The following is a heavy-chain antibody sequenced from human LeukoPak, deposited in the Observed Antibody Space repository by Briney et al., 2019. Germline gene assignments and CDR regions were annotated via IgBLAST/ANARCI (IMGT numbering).Heavy chain of an antibody. Sequence: SETLSLTCAVSGGSFSSSSWWSWVRQPPGKGLEWIGEIYHSGSTYYNPSLKSRVTISVDTSKNQFSLKPSSVTAADTAVYYCARRNYYDSSGFGYWGQGTLVTVSS. CDR2: IYHSGST. J-gene: IGHJ4*02. D-gene: IGHD3-22*01. CDR1: GGSFSSSSW. CDR3: ARRNYYDSSGFGY. V-gene: IGHV4-4*02.